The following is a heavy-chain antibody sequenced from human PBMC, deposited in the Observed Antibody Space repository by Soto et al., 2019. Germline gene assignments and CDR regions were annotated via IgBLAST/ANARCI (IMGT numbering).Heavy chain of an antibody. Sequence: EVQLLESGGGLVQPGGSLRLSCAASGFTFSSYAMSWVRQAPGKGLEWVSGISGSGGSTYYADSVKGRFTISRDNSKNTLYLQMNSLRAEDTAVYYCAKGGTYYDFWSGYYTDWGQGTLVTVSS. CDR1: GFTFSSYA. CDR2: ISGSGGST. V-gene: IGHV3-23*01. J-gene: IGHJ4*02. CDR3: AKGGTYYDFWSGYYTD. D-gene: IGHD3-3*01.